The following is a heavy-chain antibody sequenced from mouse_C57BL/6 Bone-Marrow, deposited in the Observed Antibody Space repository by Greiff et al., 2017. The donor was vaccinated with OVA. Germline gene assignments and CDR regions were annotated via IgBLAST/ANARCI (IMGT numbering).Heavy chain of an antibody. CDR3: ARQGDGSSDVEDAMDY. CDR2: IYPGSGST. D-gene: IGHD1-1*01. J-gene: IGHJ4*01. Sequence: VQLQQPGAELVKPGASVKMSCKASGYTFTSYWITWVKQRPGQGLEWIGDIYPGSGSTNYNEKFKSKATLTVDTSSSTAYMQLSSLTSEDSAVYYWARQGDGSSDVEDAMDYWGQGTSVTVSS. V-gene: IGHV1-55*01. CDR1: GYTFTSYW.